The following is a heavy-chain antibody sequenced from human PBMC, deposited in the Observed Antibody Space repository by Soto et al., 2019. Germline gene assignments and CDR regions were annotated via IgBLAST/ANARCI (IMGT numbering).Heavy chain of an antibody. J-gene: IGHJ3*02. CDR2: ISYAGSKK. V-gene: IGHV3-30-3*01. D-gene: IGHD1-26*01. Sequence: QVQLVESGGGVVQPGRSLRLSCAASGFTFSSYAMHWVRQAPGKGLEWVAVISYAGSKKYYADSVKGRFTISRDNSKNALYLQRSSLRAKYTAVYYCARGSSYGGSARAFDSWGQGTMVTVSS. CDR3: ARGSSYGGSARAFDS. CDR1: GFTFSSYA.